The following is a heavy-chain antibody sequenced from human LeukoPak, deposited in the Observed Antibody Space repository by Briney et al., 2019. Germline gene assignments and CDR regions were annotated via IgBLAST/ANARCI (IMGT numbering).Heavy chain of an antibody. CDR2: INAGNGDT. V-gene: IGHV1-3*01. Sequence: GASVKVSCKASGYTFTSYAMHWVRQAPGHRLEWMGWINAGNGDTRCSQKFQDRVTFTRDTSASTAYMELSSLRSEDTAVYYCARYTSSSPGWFAPWGQGTLVTVSS. D-gene: IGHD6-13*01. J-gene: IGHJ5*02. CDR3: ARYTSSSPGWFAP. CDR1: GYTFTSYA.